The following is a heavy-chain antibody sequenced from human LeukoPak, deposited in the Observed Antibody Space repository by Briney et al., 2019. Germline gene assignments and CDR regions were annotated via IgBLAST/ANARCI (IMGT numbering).Heavy chain of an antibody. CDR3: ARDTYYYGSGSYYKVSSPNYYYYGMDV. Sequence: GGSLRLSCAASGFTFSSYGMHWVRQAPGKGLEWVAVIWYDGSNKYYADPVKGRFTISRDNSKNTLYLQTNSLRAEDTAVYYCARDTYYYGSGSYYKVSSPNYYYYGMDVWGQGTTVTVSS. J-gene: IGHJ6*02. CDR1: GFTFSSYG. D-gene: IGHD3-10*01. CDR2: IWYDGSNK. V-gene: IGHV3-33*01.